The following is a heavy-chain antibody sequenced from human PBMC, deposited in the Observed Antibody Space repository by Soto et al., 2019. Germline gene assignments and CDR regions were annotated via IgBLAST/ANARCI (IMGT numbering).Heavy chain of an antibody. D-gene: IGHD3-10*01. CDR2: IYHSGST. CDR3: ARDHITMVRGVIMGGGMDV. CDR1: GGSISSGGYS. J-gene: IGHJ6*02. Sequence: SETLSLTCAVSGGSISSGGYSWSWLRQPPGKGLEWIVYIYHSGSTYYNPSLKSRVTISVDRSKNQFSLKLSSVTAADTAVYYCARDHITMVRGVIMGGGMDVWGQETTVTSP. V-gene: IGHV4-30-2*01.